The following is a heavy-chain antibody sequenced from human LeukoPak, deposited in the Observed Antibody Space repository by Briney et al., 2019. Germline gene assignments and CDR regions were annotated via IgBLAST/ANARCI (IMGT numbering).Heavy chain of an antibody. D-gene: IGHD3-10*01. CDR1: GESFSGYY. V-gene: IGHV4-34*12. J-gene: IGHJ5*02. Sequence: SETLSLTCVVYGESFSGYYWTWIRQPPGKGLEWIGEIIDTGSTKYNSSLKSRVTISVDTSKNQFSLKLSSVTAADTAVYYCARPLRAYYYGSGHWFDPWGQGTLVTVSS. CDR2: IIDTGST. CDR3: ARPLRAYYYGSGHWFDP.